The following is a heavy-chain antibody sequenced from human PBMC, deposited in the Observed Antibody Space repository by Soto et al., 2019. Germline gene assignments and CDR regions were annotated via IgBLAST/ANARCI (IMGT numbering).Heavy chain of an antibody. V-gene: IGHV4-39*01. CDR3: ARHGQWLPTEEDNWFDP. D-gene: IGHD6-19*01. CDR1: GGSISSSSYY. CDR2: IYYSGST. J-gene: IGHJ5*02. Sequence: QLQLQESGPGLVKPSETLSLTCTVSGGSISSSSYYWGWIRQPPGKGLEWIGSIYYSGSTYYNPSLKSRVTISVDTSKNQFSLKLSSVTAADTAVYYCARHGQWLPTEEDNWFDPWGQGTLVTVSS.